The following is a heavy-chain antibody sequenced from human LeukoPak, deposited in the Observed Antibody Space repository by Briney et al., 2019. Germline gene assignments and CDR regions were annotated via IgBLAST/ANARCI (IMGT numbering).Heavy chain of an antibody. D-gene: IGHD3-10*01. J-gene: IGHJ4*02. CDR1: GFTFSSYA. Sequence: GGSLRLSCAASGFTFSSYAMSWVRQAPGNGLEWVSAISGSGGSTYYADSVKGRFTISRDNSKNTLYLQMNSLRAEDTAVYYCAKDIPLLWFGELFPDSYWGQGTLVTVSS. V-gene: IGHV3-23*01. CDR3: AKDIPLLWFGELFPDSY. CDR2: ISGSGGST.